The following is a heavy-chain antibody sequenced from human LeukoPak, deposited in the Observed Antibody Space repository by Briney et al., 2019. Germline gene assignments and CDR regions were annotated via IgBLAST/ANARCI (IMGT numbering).Heavy chain of an antibody. V-gene: IGHV5-51*01. J-gene: IGHJ4*02. Sequence: GESLQISCKCSGYIFTRYWIGWVRQLPGKGLEWLGIINPGDSDTRYSPSFQGQVTISADKSISTANLQWSSLKASDTAMYYCARRIGSGWYDYWGQGTLVTVSS. CDR1: GYIFTRYW. CDR3: ARRIGSGWYDY. CDR2: INPGDSDT. D-gene: IGHD6-19*01.